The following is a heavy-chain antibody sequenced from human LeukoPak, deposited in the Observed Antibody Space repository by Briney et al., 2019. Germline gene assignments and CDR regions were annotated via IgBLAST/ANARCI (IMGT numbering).Heavy chain of an antibody. V-gene: IGHV3-23*01. D-gene: IGHD4-17*01. Sequence: GGSLRLSCAASGFTASSYAMSWVRQAPGKGLEWVSALRGSGGSTYYVDSVKGRFTISRDNAKNSLYLQMTSLRAEDTAVYYCARDRLHYGEYEKTFDYWGQGALVSVSS. CDR1: GFTASSYA. J-gene: IGHJ4*02. CDR2: LRGSGGST. CDR3: ARDRLHYGEYEKTFDY.